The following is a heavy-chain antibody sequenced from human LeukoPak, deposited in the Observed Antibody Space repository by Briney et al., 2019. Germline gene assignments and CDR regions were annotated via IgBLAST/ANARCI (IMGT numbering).Heavy chain of an antibody. J-gene: IGHJ4*02. CDR2: IYYSGST. CDR1: GGSISSYY. CDR3: ARGEGARDGYNYEGPFYFDY. Sequence: SETLSLTCTVSGGSISSYYWSWIRQPPGKGLEWIGYIYYSGSTNYSPSLKSRVTISVDTSKSQFSLKLNSMTAADTAVYYCARGEGARDGYNYEGPFYFDYWGQGTLVTVSS. V-gene: IGHV4-59*12. D-gene: IGHD5-24*01.